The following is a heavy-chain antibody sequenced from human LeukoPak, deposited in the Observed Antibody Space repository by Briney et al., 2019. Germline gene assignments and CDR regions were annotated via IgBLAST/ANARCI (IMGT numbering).Heavy chain of an antibody. D-gene: IGHD6-19*01. CDR2: IYPGDSDT. J-gene: IGHJ4*02. Sequence: GESLEISCKGSGYSFTSYWIGWVRQMPGKGLEWMGIIYPGDSDTRYSPSFQGQVTISADKSISTAYLQWSSLKASDTAMYYCAREREGKYSSGWPFDYWGQGTLVTVSS. CDR3: AREREGKYSSGWPFDY. CDR1: GYSFTSYW. V-gene: IGHV5-51*01.